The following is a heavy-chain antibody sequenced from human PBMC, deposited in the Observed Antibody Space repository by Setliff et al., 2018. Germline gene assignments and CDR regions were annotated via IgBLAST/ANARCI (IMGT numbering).Heavy chain of an antibody. Sequence: SETLSLTCTVSGGSISSSSYYWGWIRQPPGKGLEWIGSIYYSGSTYYNPSLKSRVTISXXTSXNXXXLKLSSVTAADTAVYYCARFAGSSWVDYWGQGTLVTVSS. J-gene: IGHJ4*02. CDR3: ARFAGSSWVDY. CDR2: IYYSGST. V-gene: IGHV4-39*07. D-gene: IGHD6-13*01. CDR1: GGSISSSSYY.